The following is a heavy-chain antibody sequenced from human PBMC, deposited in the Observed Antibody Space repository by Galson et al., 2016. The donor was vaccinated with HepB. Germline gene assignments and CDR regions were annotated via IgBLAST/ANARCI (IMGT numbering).Heavy chain of an antibody. J-gene: IGHJ4*02. CDR2: ISYAGSNK. Sequence: SLRLSCAASGFTFSSYAMYWVRQAPGKGLEWVAVISYAGSNKSYADAVKGRFTISRDNSKNTLFLQMNSLRPEDTAVYYCARAPPLEGSDYNTQYYFDFWGQGTQVTVSS. CDR3: ARAPPLEGSDYNTQYYFDF. V-gene: IGHV3-30*04. D-gene: IGHD3-3*01. CDR1: GFTFSSYA.